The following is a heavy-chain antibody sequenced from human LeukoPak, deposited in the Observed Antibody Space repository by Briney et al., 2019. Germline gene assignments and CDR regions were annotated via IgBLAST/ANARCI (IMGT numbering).Heavy chain of an antibody. CDR1: GGSFSGYY. CDR3: ARQGLLFDY. V-gene: IGHV4-34*01. D-gene: IGHD2-21*01. Sequence: SETLSLTWAVYGGSFSGYYWSWIRQPPGKGLEWIGEINHSGSTNYNPSLKSRVTISVDTSKNQFSLKLSSVTAADTAVYYCARQGLLFDYWGQGTLVTVSS. J-gene: IGHJ4*02. CDR2: INHSGST.